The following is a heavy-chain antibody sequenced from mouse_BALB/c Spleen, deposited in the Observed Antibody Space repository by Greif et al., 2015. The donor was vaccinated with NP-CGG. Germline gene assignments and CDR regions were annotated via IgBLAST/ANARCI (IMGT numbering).Heavy chain of an antibody. CDR1: GYTFTSYV. CDR2: INPYNDGT. Sequence: EVQRVESGPELVKPGASVKMSCRASGYTFTSYVMHWVKQKPGQGLEWIGYINPYNDGTKYNEKFKGKATLTSDKSSSTAYMELSSLTSEDSAVYYCARKFITTATFDYWGQDTTLTVSS. J-gene: IGHJ2*01. CDR3: ARKFITTATFDY. V-gene: IGHV1-14*01. D-gene: IGHD1-2*01.